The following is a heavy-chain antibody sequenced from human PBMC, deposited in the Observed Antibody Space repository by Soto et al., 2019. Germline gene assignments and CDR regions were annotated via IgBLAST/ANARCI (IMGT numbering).Heavy chain of an antibody. Sequence: SETLSLTCSVSGGSVSSNSYTWGWIRQSPGRGLEWIASIYSTENTYYYRSLLSRVTISVDTSMNEFSLRLSSVTAADTAVYYCARVPDYWGQGTLVTVS. CDR3: ARVPDY. CDR2: IYSTENT. CDR1: GGSVSSNSYT. V-gene: IGHV4-39*07. J-gene: IGHJ4*02.